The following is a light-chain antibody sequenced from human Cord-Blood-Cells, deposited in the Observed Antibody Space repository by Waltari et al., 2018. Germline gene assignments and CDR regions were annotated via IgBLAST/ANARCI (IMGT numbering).Light chain of an antibody. Sequence: QSALTQPAPVSGSPGQSLTISCTGTSTDVGGYNYVPWYQQHPGKAPKLMIYEVSNRPSGVSNRFSGSKSGNTASLTISGLQAEDEADYYCSSYTSSSTLVFGGGTKLTVL. CDR1: STDVGGYNY. J-gene: IGLJ2*01. V-gene: IGLV2-14*01. CDR2: EVS. CDR3: SSYTSSSTLV.